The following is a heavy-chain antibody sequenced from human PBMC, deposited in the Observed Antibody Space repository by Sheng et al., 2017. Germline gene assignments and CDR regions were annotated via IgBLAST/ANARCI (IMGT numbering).Heavy chain of an antibody. Sequence: QVQLVESGGGVVQPGRSLRLSCAASGFTFSSYAMHWVRQAPGKGLEWVAVISYDGSNKYYADSVKGRFTISRDNSKNTLYLQMNSLRAEDTAVYYCARAYRQGYGSGRLGAFDIWGQGTMVTVSS. V-gene: IGHV3-30*04. D-gene: IGHD3-10*01. J-gene: IGHJ3*02. CDR1: GFTFSSYA. CDR2: ISYDGSNK. CDR3: ARAYRQGYGSGRLGAFDI.